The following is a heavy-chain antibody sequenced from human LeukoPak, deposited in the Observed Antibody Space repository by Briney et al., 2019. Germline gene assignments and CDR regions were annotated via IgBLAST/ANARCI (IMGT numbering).Heavy chain of an antibody. CDR2: IYTSRTT. CDR3: ARLAYHGSGSYYYFDY. D-gene: IGHD3-10*01. V-gene: IGHV4-4*07. J-gene: IGHJ4*02. CDR1: GGSISSYY. Sequence: SETLSLTCTVSGGSISSYYWSWIRQPAGKGLEWIGRIYTSRTTNYNPSLRSRVTMSVDTSKNQFSLKLTSVTAADTAVYYCARLAYHGSGSYYYFDYWGQGTLVTVSS.